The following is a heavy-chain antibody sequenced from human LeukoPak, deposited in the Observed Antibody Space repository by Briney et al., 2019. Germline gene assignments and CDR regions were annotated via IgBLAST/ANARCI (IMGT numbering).Heavy chain of an antibody. J-gene: IGHJ4*02. CDR2: IYSGGST. V-gene: IGHV3-53*05. CDR1: GFTVSSNY. CDR3: AKLGFDSSGSHSLVDY. Sequence: GGSLRLSCAASGFTVSSNYMTWVRQAPGKGLEWVSVIYSGGSTYYADFVKGRFSISRDNSKNTLYVQMNSLGAEDTALYYCAKLGFDSSGSHSLVDYWGQGTPVTVSS. D-gene: IGHD3-22*01.